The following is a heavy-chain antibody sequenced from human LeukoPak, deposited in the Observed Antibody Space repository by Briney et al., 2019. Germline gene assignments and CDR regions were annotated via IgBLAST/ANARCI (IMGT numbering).Heavy chain of an antibody. CDR1: GFTFSSYN. J-gene: IGHJ4*02. V-gene: IGHV3-21*01. Sequence: GGFLRLSCAASGFTFSSYNMNWVRQAPGKGLECVSSISSGTGYRYYADSVKGRFTISRDNAENSLYLQMNSLRAEDTGVYYCARGVKLLDYWGQGTLVTVSS. D-gene: IGHD1-1*01. CDR3: ARGVKLLDY. CDR2: ISSGTGYR.